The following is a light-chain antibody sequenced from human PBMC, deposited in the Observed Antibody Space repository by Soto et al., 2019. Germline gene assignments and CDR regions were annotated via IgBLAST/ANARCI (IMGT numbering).Light chain of an antibody. J-gene: IGLJ1*01. V-gene: IGLV2-23*02. CDR3: CSYAGSSTFYV. CDR1: SSDVGSYNY. CDR2: DVS. Sequence: QSALTQPASVSGAPGQSITISCTGTSSDVGSYNYVSWYQQHPGKAPKLMIYDVSNRPPGVSNRFSGSKSGNTASLTISGLQAEDEADYYCCSYAGSSTFYVFGPGTKVTVL.